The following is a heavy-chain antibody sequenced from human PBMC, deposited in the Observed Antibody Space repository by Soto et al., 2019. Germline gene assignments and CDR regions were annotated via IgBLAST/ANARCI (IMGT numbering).Heavy chain of an antibody. V-gene: IGHV1-2*04. D-gene: IGHD3-22*01. CDR2: INPNRGGT. J-gene: IGHJ4*02. Sequence: ASVKVACLASGYTLTGYYMHWVRQAPGQELEWMGWINPNRGGTNYAQKVQGWVTMTRDTSISPAYMELTSLKTEATAVYYCVRARYLSDSSGYTRCLDYWGQGTLVTVSS. CDR1: GYTLTGYY. CDR3: VRARYLSDSSGYTRCLDY.